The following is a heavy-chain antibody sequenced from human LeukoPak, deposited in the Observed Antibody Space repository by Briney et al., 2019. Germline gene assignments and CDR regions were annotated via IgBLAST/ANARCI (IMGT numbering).Heavy chain of an antibody. D-gene: IGHD1-26*01. J-gene: IGHJ4*02. Sequence: GESLKISCKGSGYTFTSYWIGWVRQMPGKGLEWMGFFCPGDSDTRYSPSFQGQVTISADKSISTAYLQWSSLKASDTAMYYCAMTLVGSNLRFDYWGQGTLVTVSS. CDR2: FCPGDSDT. CDR1: GYTFTSYW. V-gene: IGHV5-51*01. CDR3: AMTLVGSNLRFDY.